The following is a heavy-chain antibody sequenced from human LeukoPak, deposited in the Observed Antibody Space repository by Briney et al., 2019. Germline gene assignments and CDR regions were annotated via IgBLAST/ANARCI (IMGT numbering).Heavy chain of an antibody. CDR2: IYYSGST. V-gene: IGHV4-59*01. D-gene: IGHD3-22*01. CDR3: ARVMSYYDSSGYYHRDAFDI. J-gene: IGHJ3*02. CDR1: GGSISSYY. Sequence: SETLSLTCTVSGGSISSYYWSWIRQPPGKGLGWTGYIYYSGSTNYNPSLKSRVTISVDTSKNQFSLKLSSVTAADTAVYYCARVMSYYDSSGYYHRDAFDIWGQGTMVTVSS.